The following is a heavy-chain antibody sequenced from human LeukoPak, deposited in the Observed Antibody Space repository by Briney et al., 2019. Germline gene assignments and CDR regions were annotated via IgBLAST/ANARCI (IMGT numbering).Heavy chain of an antibody. CDR2: IYYSGST. CDR1: DGSISSHY. CDR3: ARDSSSSFALDV. J-gene: IGHJ6*04. Sequence: SETLSLTCTVSDGSISSHYWSWIRQPPGKGLEWIGYIYYSGSTNYNPSLKSRVTISVDTSKNQFSLKLSSVTAADTAVYYCARDSSSSFALDVWGKGTTVTVSS. V-gene: IGHV4-59*11. D-gene: IGHD6-13*01.